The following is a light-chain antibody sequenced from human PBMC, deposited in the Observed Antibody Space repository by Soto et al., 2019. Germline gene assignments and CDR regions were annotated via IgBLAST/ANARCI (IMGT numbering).Light chain of an antibody. V-gene: IGKV3-15*01. CDR2: GAS. CDR1: QSISSN. Sequence: EIVMTQSPATLSVSPGERATLSCRASQSISSNLAWYQQKPGQAPRVLIYGASTRATGIPARFSGSGSGTDFTLTISSLQSEDFAVYYCQQYNNWPPMYTFGQGTKLEIK. J-gene: IGKJ2*01. CDR3: QQYNNWPPMYT.